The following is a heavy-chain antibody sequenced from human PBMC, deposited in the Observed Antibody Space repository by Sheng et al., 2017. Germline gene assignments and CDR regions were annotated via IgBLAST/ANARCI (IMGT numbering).Heavy chain of an antibody. CDR3: ARGGSSGSRDYYYYYMDV. J-gene: IGHJ6*03. CDR1: GFTFSSYR. V-gene: IGHV3-21*01. D-gene: IGHD3-10*01. Sequence: EVQLVESGGGLVKPGGSLRLSCAASGFTFSSYRMNWVRQAPGKGLEWVSSIIISSDYIYYADSVKGRFTISRDNSKNTFYLQMNSLRAEDTAVYYCARGGSSGSRDYYYYYMDVWGQGTTVTVSS. CDR2: IIISSDYI.